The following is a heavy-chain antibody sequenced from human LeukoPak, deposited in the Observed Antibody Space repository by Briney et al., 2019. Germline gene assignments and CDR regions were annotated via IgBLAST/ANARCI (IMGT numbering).Heavy chain of an antibody. V-gene: IGHV4-59*01. J-gene: IGHJ4*02. CDR2: IYYSGST. D-gene: IGHD6-19*01. CDR1: GGSISSYY. CDR3: ARDPSISGWYLDY. Sequence: SETLSLTCTVSGGSISSYYWSWIRQPPGKGLEWIGYIYYSGSTNYNPSLKGRVTISVDTSKNQFSLKLSSVTAADTAVYYCARDPSISGWYLDYWGQGTLVTVSS.